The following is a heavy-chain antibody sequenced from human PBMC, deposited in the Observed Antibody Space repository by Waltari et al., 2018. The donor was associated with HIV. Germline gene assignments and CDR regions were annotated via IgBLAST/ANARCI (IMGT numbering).Heavy chain of an antibody. V-gene: IGHV3-74*01. Sequence: LVQSGGGLVQPGGSLRLTCAASGLSFSDCWMHWVRQSPGKGLEWFSRMNSDGGDATYADSVKGRFTVSRDNAKNTLFLEMSSLRVEDTAVYYCARDDYDFWSGPRRDKNYGMDVWGQGTAVTVSS. D-gene: IGHD3-3*01. CDR3: ARDDYDFWSGPRRDKNYGMDV. CDR1: GLSFSDCW. J-gene: IGHJ6*02. CDR2: MNSDGGDA.